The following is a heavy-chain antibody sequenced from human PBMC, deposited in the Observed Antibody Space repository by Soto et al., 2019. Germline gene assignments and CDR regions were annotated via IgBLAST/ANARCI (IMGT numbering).Heavy chain of an antibody. V-gene: IGHV3-48*02. D-gene: IGHD1-7*01. CDR2: ISSSSTI. CDR3: ASLELLDY. J-gene: IGHJ4*02. Sequence: PGGSLRLSCAASGFTFSSYSMNWVRQAPGKGLEWVSYISSSSTIYYADSVKGRFTISRDNAKNSLYLQMNSLRDEDTAVYYCASLELLDYWGQGTLVTVSS. CDR1: GFTFSSYS.